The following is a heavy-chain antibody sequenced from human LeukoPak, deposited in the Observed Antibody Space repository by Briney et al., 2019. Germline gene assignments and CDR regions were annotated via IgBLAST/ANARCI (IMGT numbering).Heavy chain of an antibody. J-gene: IGHJ3*02. CDR3: ARGTLAFDI. Sequence: GGSLRLSCTASGITLSTYWMHWGRQVPGKGLVLVSRINSDGSITTYADSVKGRFTISRDNAKNTLYLQMNSITVEDTAVYLCARGTLAFDIWGQGTLVSVSS. V-gene: IGHV3-74*01. CDR2: INSDGSIT. CDR1: GITLSTYW.